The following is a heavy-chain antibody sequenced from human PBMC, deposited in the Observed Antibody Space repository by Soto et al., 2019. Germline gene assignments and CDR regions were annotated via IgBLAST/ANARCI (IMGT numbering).Heavy chain of an antibody. J-gene: IGHJ4*02. CDR2: ISSSGTFI. CDR1: GFTFSDYS. D-gene: IGHD3-10*01. Sequence: VRLSCAASGFTFSDYSMNWVRQAPGKGLEWVSFISSSGTFIHYADSVKGRFTISRDNARNSLYLQMNSLRAEDTAVFYCGRIYYGSGSYFVDNWGQGTLVTVSS. CDR3: GRIYYGSGSYFVDN. V-gene: IGHV3-21*01.